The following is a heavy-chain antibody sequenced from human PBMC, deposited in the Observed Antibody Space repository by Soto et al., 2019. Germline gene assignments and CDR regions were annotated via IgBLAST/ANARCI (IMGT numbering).Heavy chain of an antibody. V-gene: IGHV5-10-1*01. D-gene: IGHD3-10*01. CDR2: IDPSDSYT. Sequence: GDSLKISCKGSGYSFTSYWISWVRQMHGKGLRWMGRIDPSDSYTNYSPSFQGHVTISADKSISTAYLQWSSLKASDTAMYYCARHREDSFGWFDPWGQGTLVTVSS. CDR1: GYSFTSYW. CDR3: ARHREDSFGWFDP. J-gene: IGHJ5*02.